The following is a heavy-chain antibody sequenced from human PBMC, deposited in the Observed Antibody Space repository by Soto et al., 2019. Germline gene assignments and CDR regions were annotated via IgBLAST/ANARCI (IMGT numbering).Heavy chain of an antibody. D-gene: IGHD1-26*01. CDR2: ISHDGSDA. Sequence: GGSLRLSCVASGFTFSNYGMHWVRQAPGKGPEWVSLISHDGSDAYYADSVKGRFTISRDNSKNTLYLQMNNLRAEDTAIYFCSDRGNSGNWGLGTLVTVSS. J-gene: IGHJ4*02. V-gene: IGHV3-33*01. CDR3: SDRGNSGN. CDR1: GFTFSNYG.